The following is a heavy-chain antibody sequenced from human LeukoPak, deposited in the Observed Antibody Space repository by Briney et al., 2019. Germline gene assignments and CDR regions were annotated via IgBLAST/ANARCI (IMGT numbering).Heavy chain of an antibody. CDR2: INHSGST. CDR3: ARAPKGKSYGMDV. Sequence: PSETLSLTCAVYGGSFSGYYWSWIRQPPGKGLEWIGEINHSGSTNYNPSLKSRVTISVDTSKNQFSLKLSSVTAEDTAVYYCARAPKGKSYGMDVWGQGTTVTVSS. J-gene: IGHJ6*02. V-gene: IGHV4-34*01. CDR1: GGSFSGYY.